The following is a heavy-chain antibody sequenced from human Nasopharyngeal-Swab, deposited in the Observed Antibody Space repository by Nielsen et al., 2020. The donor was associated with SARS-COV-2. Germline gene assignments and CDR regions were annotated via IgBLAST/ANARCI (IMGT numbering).Heavy chain of an antibody. J-gene: IGHJ6*02. CDR3: ASGQLLLYTTSYYYYYGMDV. V-gene: IGHV7-4-1*02. D-gene: IGHD2-2*01. CDR2: INTNTGNP. CDR1: GYTFTSYA. Sequence: ASVKVSCKASGYTFTSYAMNWVRQAPGQGLEWRGWINTNTGNPTYAQGFTGRFVFSLDTSVSTAYLQISSLKAEDTAVYYCASGQLLLYTTSYYYYYGMDVWGQGTTVTVSS.